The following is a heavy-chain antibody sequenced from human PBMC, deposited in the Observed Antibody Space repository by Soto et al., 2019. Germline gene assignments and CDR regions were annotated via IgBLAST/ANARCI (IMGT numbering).Heavy chain of an antibody. CDR1: GFTFSSYA. CDR2: ISGSGGST. Sequence: GGSLRLSCAASGFTFSSYAMSWVRQAPGKGLEWVSAISGSGGSTYYADSVKGRFTISRDNSKNTLYLQMNSLRAEDTAVYYCAKNQVGITIFGVVIMHGLDYWGQGTLVTVSS. J-gene: IGHJ4*02. CDR3: AKNQVGITIFGVVIMHGLDY. V-gene: IGHV3-23*01. D-gene: IGHD3-3*01.